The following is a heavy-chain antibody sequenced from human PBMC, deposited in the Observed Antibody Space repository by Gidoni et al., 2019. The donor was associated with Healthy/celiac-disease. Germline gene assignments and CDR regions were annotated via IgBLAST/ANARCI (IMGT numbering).Heavy chain of an antibody. D-gene: IGHD3-22*01. J-gene: IGHJ3*02. V-gene: IGHV3-23*01. CDR3: AKGDYYDTSGYYLLSAFDI. CDR2: FTSGGTT. CDR1: GFTFSNYA. Sequence: EVPLLESGGGLVQPGGSLRLSCSASGFTFSNYAMNWVRQAPGKGLEWISGFTSGGTTWYADSVKGRFRISRDNSKSTLYLQMNSLRVEDTAVYYCAKGDYYDTSGYYLLSAFDIWGQGTMVTVSS.